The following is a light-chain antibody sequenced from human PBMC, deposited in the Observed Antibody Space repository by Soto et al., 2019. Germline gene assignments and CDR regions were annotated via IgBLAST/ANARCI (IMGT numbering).Light chain of an antibody. Sequence: DIQMTQSPSSLSASVGDRVTITCRASQSISSYLNWYQQKPGKAPKLLIYAASSLQSGVPSRFSGSGSGTDFTLTISSLQPEDFATYYCQQLNSYPFTFGQGTRLEL. V-gene: IGKV1-39*01. CDR2: AAS. J-gene: IGKJ5*01. CDR1: QSISSY. CDR3: QQLNSYPFT.